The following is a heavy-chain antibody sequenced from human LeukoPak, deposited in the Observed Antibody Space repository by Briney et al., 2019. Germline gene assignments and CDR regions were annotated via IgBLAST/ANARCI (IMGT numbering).Heavy chain of an antibody. CDR3: ARLAYCGGDCPPVDAFDI. V-gene: IGHV1-18*01. D-gene: IGHD2-21*01. Sequence: ASVKVSCKASGYTFTSYGISWVRQAPGQGLEWMGWISAYNGNTNYAQKLQGRVTMTTDTSTSTAYMELRSLRSDDTAVYYCARLAYCGGDCPPVDAFDIWGQGTMVTVSS. CDR1: GYTFTSYG. J-gene: IGHJ3*02. CDR2: ISAYNGNT.